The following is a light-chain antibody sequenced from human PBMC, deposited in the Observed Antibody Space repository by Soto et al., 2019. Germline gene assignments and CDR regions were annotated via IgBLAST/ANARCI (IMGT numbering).Light chain of an antibody. Sequence: AIQLTESPSSLSASVGDRVTITCRASQGIGSALAWYQQKPGKAPKLLIYDASSLESGVPSRFSGSGFGTDFTLTISSLQAEDFASYYCQHYNSYSEAFGQGTKVDI. V-gene: IGKV1-13*02. CDR2: DAS. CDR3: QHYNSYSEA. J-gene: IGKJ1*01. CDR1: QGIGSA.